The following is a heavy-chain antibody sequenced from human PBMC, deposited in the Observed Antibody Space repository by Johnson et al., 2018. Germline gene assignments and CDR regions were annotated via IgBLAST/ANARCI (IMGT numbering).Heavy chain of an antibody. D-gene: IGHD3-22*01. CDR1: GLSFSSYS. CDR2: ISSSSRTI. V-gene: IGHV3-48*01. J-gene: IGHJ1*01. CDR3: ARVTTDFYDSSGYGFQH. Sequence: VQLVQSGGGLVQPGGSLRLSCEATGLSFSSYSLNWVRQAPGKGLEWISYISSSSRTIYYADSVKGRFTISRDDAKNSLYLQMNSLGAEDTALYYCARVTTDFYDSSGYGFQHWGQGTLVTVSS.